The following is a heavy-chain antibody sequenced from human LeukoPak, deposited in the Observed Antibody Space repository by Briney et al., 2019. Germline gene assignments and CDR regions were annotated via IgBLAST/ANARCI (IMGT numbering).Heavy chain of an antibody. CDR3: ARDVVGSLDS. J-gene: IGHJ4*02. CDR1: GFAFRNYW. V-gene: IGHV3-7*01. CDR2: MKEDGSAR. Sequence: GGSLRLSCAGSGFAFRNYWMAWVRQAPGKGPEWVANMKEDGSARHYADSVKGRFTISRDNAQNSVYLQMNSLRVEDTAVYYCARDVVGSLDSWGLGTSVTVSS. D-gene: IGHD2-15*01.